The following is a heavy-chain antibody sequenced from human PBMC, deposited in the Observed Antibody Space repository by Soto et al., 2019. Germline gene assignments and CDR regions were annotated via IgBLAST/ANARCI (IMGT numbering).Heavy chain of an antibody. CDR2: IYYSGST. CDR1: GGSISSYY. Sequence: PSETLSLTCPVSGGSISSYYWSWIRQPPGKGLEWIGYIYYSGSTNYNPSLKSRVTISVDTSKNQFSLKLSSVTAADTAVYYCARGGSRNWNSKILDYWGQGTMVTVSS. J-gene: IGHJ4*02. CDR3: ARGGSRNWNSKILDY. D-gene: IGHD1-1*01. V-gene: IGHV4-59*01.